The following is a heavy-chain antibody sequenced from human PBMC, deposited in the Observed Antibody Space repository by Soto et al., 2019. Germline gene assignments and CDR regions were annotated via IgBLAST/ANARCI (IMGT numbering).Heavy chain of an antibody. CDR3: AVYYYDSSGYLRDFDY. Sequence: GESLKISCKGSGYSFTSYWISWVRQMPGKGLEWMGRIDPSDSYTNYSPSFQGHVTISADKSISTAYLQWSSLKASDTAMYYCAVYYYDSSGYLRDFDYWGQGTLVTVSS. CDR2: IDPSDSYT. D-gene: IGHD3-22*01. J-gene: IGHJ4*02. V-gene: IGHV5-10-1*01. CDR1: GYSFTSYW.